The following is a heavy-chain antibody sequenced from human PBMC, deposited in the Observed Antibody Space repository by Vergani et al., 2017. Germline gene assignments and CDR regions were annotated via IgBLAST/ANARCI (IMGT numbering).Heavy chain of an antibody. CDR3: ARLVWGDFSYCSSTSCSSDAFDI. D-gene: IGHD2-2*01. CDR1: GAPISYRC. V-gene: IGHV4-4*07. J-gene: IGHJ3*02. Sequence: QVQMQESGPGLVKTSETLSLTCSASGAPISYRCWSWLRQPAGKGLEWIGRLCPSGSTNYKPSLKSRVTMSIDTSKNQFSLKLTSVTAADTAVYYCARLVWGDFSYCSSTSCSSDAFDIWGQGTMVTVSS. CDR2: LCPSGST.